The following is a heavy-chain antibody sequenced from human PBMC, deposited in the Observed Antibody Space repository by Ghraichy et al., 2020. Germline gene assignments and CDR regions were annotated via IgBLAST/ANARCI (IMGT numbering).Heavy chain of an antibody. Sequence: SETLSLTCAVSGGSIRSDGYYWSWTRQHPATGLEWIGYIDYSGNTYYNPSLKRRVTISVDTSKNKFSPELTSLTAADTAVYYCAGRRLQNDYWGQGTLVTVSS. CDR3: AGRRLQNDY. V-gene: IGHV4-31*11. D-gene: IGHD6-6*01. CDR2: IDYSGNT. J-gene: IGHJ4*02. CDR1: GGSIRSDGYY.